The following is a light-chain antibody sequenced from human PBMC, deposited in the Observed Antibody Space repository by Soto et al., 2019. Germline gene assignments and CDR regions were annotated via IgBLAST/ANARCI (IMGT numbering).Light chain of an antibody. CDR1: QSVSSF. J-gene: IGKJ4*01. CDR2: DAS. Sequence: EIVLTQSPATLSLSPGERATLSCRASQSVSSFLAWYQQKPGQAPRLLIYDASIRATGIPARFSGSGSGTDFTLTISSLEPEDFAVSYFQQGSNWPPGLTFGGGTKVELK. CDR3: QQGSNWPPGLT. V-gene: IGKV3-11*01.